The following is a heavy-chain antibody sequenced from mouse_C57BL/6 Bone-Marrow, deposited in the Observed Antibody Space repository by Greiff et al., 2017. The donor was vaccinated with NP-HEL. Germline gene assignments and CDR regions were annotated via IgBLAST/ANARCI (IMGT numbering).Heavy chain of an antibody. D-gene: IGHD2-2*01. V-gene: IGHV1-69*01. CDR2: IDPSDSYT. CDR1: GYTFTSYW. J-gene: IGHJ4*01. CDR3: ARGKLYYGSFYAMDY. Sequence: QVQLQQPGAELVMPGASVKLSCKASGYTFTSYWMHWVKQRPGQGLEWIGEIDPSDSYTNYNQKFKGKSTLTVDKSSSTAYMQLSSLTSEDSAVYYCARGKLYYGSFYAMDYWGQGTSVTVSS.